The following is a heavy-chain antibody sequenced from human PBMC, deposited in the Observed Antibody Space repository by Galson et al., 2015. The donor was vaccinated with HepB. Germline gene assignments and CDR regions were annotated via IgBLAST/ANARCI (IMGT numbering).Heavy chain of an antibody. Sequence: SVKVSCKASGYTFISYAIHWVRQAPGQRLEWMGWINPINGNRKYSQNFKGRVTITTDTSASIAYMELSSLRSEDTAVYYCARDDLTARGLLNWFDPWGQGTLVTVSS. CDR3: ARDDLTARGLLNWFDP. V-gene: IGHV1-3*01. D-gene: IGHD2-15*01. CDR2: INPINGNR. J-gene: IGHJ5*02. CDR1: GYTFISYA.